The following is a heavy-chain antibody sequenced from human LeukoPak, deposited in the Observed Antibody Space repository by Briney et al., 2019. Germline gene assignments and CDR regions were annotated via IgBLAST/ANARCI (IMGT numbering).Heavy chain of an antibody. Sequence: SETLSLTCTVSGGSISSSSYYWGWIRQPPGKGLEWIGSIYYSGSTYYNPSLKSRVTISVDTSKNQFSLKLSSVTAADTAVYYCARAVLLWFGGFLNWFDPWGQGTLVTVSS. D-gene: IGHD3-10*01. CDR1: GGSISSSSYY. V-gene: IGHV4-39*07. CDR3: ARAVLLWFGGFLNWFDP. J-gene: IGHJ5*02. CDR2: IYYSGST.